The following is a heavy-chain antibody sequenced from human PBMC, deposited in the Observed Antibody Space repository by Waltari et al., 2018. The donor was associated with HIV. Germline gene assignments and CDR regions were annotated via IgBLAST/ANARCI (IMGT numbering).Heavy chain of an antibody. Sequence: QVQLVESGGGVVQPGRSLRLSCAASGFTFSNFAMHWVRQAPGKGVGWVEVILYDGDNKYYADSVKGRFTISRDNSKNTLYLQMNSLRVEDTAVYYCARGGYYYDISGYYHYWGQGTLVTVSS. CDR2: ILYDGDNK. V-gene: IGHV3-33*01. D-gene: IGHD3-22*01. CDR3: ARGGYYYDISGYYHY. CDR1: GFTFSNFA. J-gene: IGHJ4*02.